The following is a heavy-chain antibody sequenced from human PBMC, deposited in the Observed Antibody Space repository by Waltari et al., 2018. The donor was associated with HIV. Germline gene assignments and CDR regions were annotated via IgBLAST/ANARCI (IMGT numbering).Heavy chain of an antibody. Sequence: QVQLQESGPGLVTPSETLSLTCTVSGGPIRSYYWSWIRQPPGKGMAWIGYIYYSGSTNYNPSLKSRVTISVDTSKNQFSLKLSSVTAADTAVYYCARDASITMVRGVGYYYYGMDVWGQGTTVTVSS. CDR3: ARDASITMVRGVGYYYYGMDV. J-gene: IGHJ6*02. D-gene: IGHD3-10*01. CDR2: IYYSGST. CDR1: GGPIRSYY. V-gene: IGHV4-59*01.